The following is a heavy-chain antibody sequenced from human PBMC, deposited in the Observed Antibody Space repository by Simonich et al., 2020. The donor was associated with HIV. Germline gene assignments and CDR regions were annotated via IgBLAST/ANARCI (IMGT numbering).Heavy chain of an antibody. V-gene: IGHV3-21*01. CDR1: GFTFSSYS. D-gene: IGHD6-6*01. CDR2: ISSGSSYI. J-gene: IGHJ4*02. CDR3: ARVLLSTSSPYDY. Sequence: EVQLVESGGGLVQPGGSLRLSCAASGFTFSSYSMNWVRQAPGKGLERVSSISSGSSYIYYGDSVQGRFTISRDNAKNSLYLQMNSLRAEDTAVYYCARVLLSTSSPYDYWGQGILVTVSS.